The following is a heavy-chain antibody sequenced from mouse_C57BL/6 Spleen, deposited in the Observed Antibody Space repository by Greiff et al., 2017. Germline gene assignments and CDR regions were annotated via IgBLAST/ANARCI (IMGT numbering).Heavy chain of an antibody. Sequence: QVQLQQPGAELVMPGASVKLSCKASGYTFTSYWMHWVKQRPGQGLEWIGEIDPSDSYTNYNQKFKGKSTLTVDKSSSTAYMQLSSLTSEDSAVYYCARGGILPDVWGTGTTVTVSS. CDR2: IDPSDSYT. CDR3: ARGGILPDV. V-gene: IGHV1-69*01. J-gene: IGHJ1*03. CDR1: GYTFTSYW.